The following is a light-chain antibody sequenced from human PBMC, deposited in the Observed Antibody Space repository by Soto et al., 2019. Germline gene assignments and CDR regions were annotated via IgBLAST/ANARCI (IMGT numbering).Light chain of an antibody. CDR1: QNVSSN. CDR3: HQSGDSPT. Sequence: EIVLTQSPGTLSLSPGERATLSCRASQNVSSNLAWYQQKPGQAPRLLIYGASNRAPGIPDRFSGSGSGTDITLTISRLEPEDFAVYYCHQSGDSPTFGQGTKVDI. CDR2: GAS. V-gene: IGKV3-20*01. J-gene: IGKJ1*01.